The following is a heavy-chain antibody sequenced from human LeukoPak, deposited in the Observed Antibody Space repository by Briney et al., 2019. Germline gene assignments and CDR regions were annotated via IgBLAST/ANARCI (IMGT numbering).Heavy chain of an antibody. J-gene: IGHJ4*02. CDR2: IKPDGSNK. Sequence: GGSLRLSCAASGFTFSNYWMSWVRQAPGKGLEWVANIKPDGSNKYYGDSVEGRFTISRDNAKNSLYLQMNSLSAENTAVYYCTTDMGRVARWRWGQGTLVTVSS. CDR1: GFTFSNYW. V-gene: IGHV3-7*05. CDR3: TTDMGRVARWR. D-gene: IGHD1-26*01.